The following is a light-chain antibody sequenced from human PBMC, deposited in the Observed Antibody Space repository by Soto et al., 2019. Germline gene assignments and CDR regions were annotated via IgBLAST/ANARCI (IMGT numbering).Light chain of an antibody. CDR1: SSDVDVGGYNY. J-gene: IGLJ3*02. Sequence: QSALTQPASVSGSPGQSITISCTGTSSDVDVGGYNYVSWYQQHPGKAPKLMIYEVSNRPSGVSKRCSGSKSGTTASLTSSGLQSEDEADYCCSSYASSATGVCGGGTKLTVL. V-gene: IGLV2-14*01. CDR2: EVS. CDR3: SSYASSATGV.